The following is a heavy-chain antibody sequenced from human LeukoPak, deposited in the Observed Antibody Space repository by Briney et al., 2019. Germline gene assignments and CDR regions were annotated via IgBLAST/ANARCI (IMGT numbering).Heavy chain of an antibody. CDR1: GITFSDHY. CDR2: ISSSGSTI. J-gene: IGHJ4*02. D-gene: IGHD6-13*01. V-gene: IGHV3-11*01. Sequence: GGSLRLSCAASGITFSDHYMSWIRQAPGKGLEWVAHISSSGSTIEYADSVKGRFAISRDNAKNSLYLQVNSLRVEDTAVYYCAREVRYTSSWYVFYYFDYWGQGTLVTVSS. CDR3: AREVRYTSSWYVFYYFDY.